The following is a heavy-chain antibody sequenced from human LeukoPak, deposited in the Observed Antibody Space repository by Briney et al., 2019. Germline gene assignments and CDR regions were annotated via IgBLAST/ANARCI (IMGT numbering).Heavy chain of an antibody. J-gene: IGHJ6*02. CDR1: GFTFSSYD. D-gene: IGHD5-24*01. CDR3: ARSDVEMAYYGMDV. CDR2: IGTAGDT. Sequence: GGPLRLSCAASGFTFSSYDMHWVRQATGKGLEWVSAIGTAGDTYYPGSVKGRFTISRENAKNSLYLQMNSLRAGDTAVYYCARSDVEMAYYGMDVWGQGTTVTVSS. V-gene: IGHV3-13*01.